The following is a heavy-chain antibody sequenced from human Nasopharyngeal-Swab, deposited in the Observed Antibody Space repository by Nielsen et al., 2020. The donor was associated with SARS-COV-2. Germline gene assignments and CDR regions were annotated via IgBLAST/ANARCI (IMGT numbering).Heavy chain of an antibody. CDR2: INWNGGST. Sequence: GGSLRLSCAASGFTFDDYGMSWVRQAPGKGLEWVSGINWNGGSTGYADSVKGRFTISRDNAKNSLYLQMNSLRVDDTAVYYCAKDVHGDYGGIDYWGQGILVTVSS. V-gene: IGHV3-20*04. D-gene: IGHD4-17*01. CDR3: AKDVHGDYGGIDY. CDR1: GFTFDDYG. J-gene: IGHJ4*02.